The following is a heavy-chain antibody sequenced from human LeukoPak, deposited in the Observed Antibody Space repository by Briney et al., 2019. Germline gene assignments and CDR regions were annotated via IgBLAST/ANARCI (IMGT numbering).Heavy chain of an antibody. D-gene: IGHD2-15*01. CDR1: GDSISNSNYY. Sequence: SETLSLTCNVSGDSISNSNYYWSWIRQPPGKGLEWIGEINHSGSTNYNPSLKSRVTISVDTSKNQFSLKLSSVTAADTAVYYCARGLKVVAAATSHYFDYWGQGTLVTVSS. V-gene: IGHV4-39*07. CDR3: ARGLKVVAAATSHYFDY. J-gene: IGHJ4*02. CDR2: INHSGST.